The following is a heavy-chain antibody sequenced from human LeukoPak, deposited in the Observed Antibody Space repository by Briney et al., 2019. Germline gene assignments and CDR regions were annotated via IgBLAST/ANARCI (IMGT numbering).Heavy chain of an antibody. Sequence: GGSLRLSCTASGFTFGDYAMSWFRQAPGKGLEWVGFIRSKAYGGTTEYAASVKGRFTISIDDSKSIAYLQMNSLKTEDTAVYYCTRDRVGATFDYWGQGTLVTVSS. CDR2: IRSKAYGGTT. CDR3: TRDRVGATFDY. J-gene: IGHJ4*02. V-gene: IGHV3-49*03. D-gene: IGHD1-26*01. CDR1: GFTFGDYA.